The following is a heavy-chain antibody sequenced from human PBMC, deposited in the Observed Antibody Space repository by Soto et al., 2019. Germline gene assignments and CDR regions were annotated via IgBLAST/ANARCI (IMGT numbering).Heavy chain of an antibody. CDR3: ARQHDFWSHDYFDY. D-gene: IGHD3-3*01. CDR1: GYSFTSYW. Sequence: GESLKISCKGSGYSFTSYWIGWVRQMPGKGLEWMGIIYPGDSETRYSPSFQGQVIISADKSISTAYLQRSSLKASDTAMYYCARQHDFWSHDYFDYWGQGTLVTVSS. CDR2: IYPGDSET. J-gene: IGHJ4*02. V-gene: IGHV5-51*01.